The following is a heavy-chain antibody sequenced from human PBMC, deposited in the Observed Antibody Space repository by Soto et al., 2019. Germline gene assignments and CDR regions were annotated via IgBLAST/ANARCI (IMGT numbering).Heavy chain of an antibody. J-gene: IGHJ4*01. CDR1: GGSISTYY. V-gene: IGHV4-59*01. CDR2: IYYSGGA. CDR3: GRDGRGHPKSQECGH. D-gene: IGHD3-10*01. Sequence: SETLSLTCTASGGSISTYYWNWIRQPPGKGLESIGYIYYSGGANYSPSLKSRGTISVDTSKNEFALQLSSVTAADTAIFYCGRDGRGHPKSQECGHWGQGTRVTVSS.